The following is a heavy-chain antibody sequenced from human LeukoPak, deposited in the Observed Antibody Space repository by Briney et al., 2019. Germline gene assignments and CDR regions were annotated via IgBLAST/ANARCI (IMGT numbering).Heavy chain of an antibody. D-gene: IGHD3-10*01. Sequence: GGSLRLSCEGSGFTFNIYAMTWVRQAPGKGLEWVSAISTSGGRTYYAGSVKGRFTISRDNSKNTLYLQMNGLRAEDTAVYYCAKDGGHYYGDDGFYFFDYWGQGTLVTVSS. V-gene: IGHV3-23*01. J-gene: IGHJ4*02. CDR3: AKDGGHYYGDDGFYFFDY. CDR2: ISTSGGRT. CDR1: GFTFNIYA.